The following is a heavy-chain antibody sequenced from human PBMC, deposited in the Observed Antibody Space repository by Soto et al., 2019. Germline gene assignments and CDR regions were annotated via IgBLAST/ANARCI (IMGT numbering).Heavy chain of an antibody. J-gene: IGHJ5*02. CDR3: ARCEYCGTSRWLDP. V-gene: IGHV4-31*03. D-gene: IGHD2-21*02. CDR2: IYYTGST. Sequence: QVQLRESGPGLVKPSQTLSLTCTVSDDSISSGGYYWAWIRQHPGRGLEWIGYIYYTGSTYYSPSLKSRLTISVDTSQNQFSLDLTSVTAADTAVYYCARCEYCGTSRWLDPWGPGTPVAVSS. CDR1: DDSISSGGYY.